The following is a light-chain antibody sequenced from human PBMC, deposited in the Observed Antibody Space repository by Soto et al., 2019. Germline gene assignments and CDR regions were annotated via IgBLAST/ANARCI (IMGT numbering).Light chain of an antibody. Sequence: EIVMTQSPATLSVSPGERATLSCRASQSVSSNLAWYQQKPGQTPKLLIYVASTRATGIPARFSGSGSGTEFTLTISSLQSEDFAVYYCQQYGSSPPTFGQGTKVEI. CDR3: QQYGSSPPT. V-gene: IGKV3-15*01. CDR2: VAS. CDR1: QSVSSN. J-gene: IGKJ1*01.